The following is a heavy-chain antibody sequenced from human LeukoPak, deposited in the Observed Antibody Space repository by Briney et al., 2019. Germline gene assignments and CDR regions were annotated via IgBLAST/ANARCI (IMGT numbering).Heavy chain of an antibody. J-gene: IGHJ5*02. CDR2: IKQDGGEK. D-gene: IGHD6-19*01. CDR3: ARDRSSGWYLTPGFDP. Sequence: PGGSLRLSCAASGFTFSNYWMSWVRQAPGRGLEWVASIKQDGGEKYYVDSVKGRFTISRDNAKNSLYLQINSLRAEDTAVYYCARDRSSGWYLTPGFDPWGQGTLVTVSS. V-gene: IGHV3-7*04. CDR1: GFTFSNYW.